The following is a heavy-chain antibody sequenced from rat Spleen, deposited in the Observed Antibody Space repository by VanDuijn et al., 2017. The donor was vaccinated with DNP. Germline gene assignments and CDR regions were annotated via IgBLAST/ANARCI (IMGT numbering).Heavy chain of an antibody. CDR2: INTDGSRT. Sequence: EVKFVESGGGLVQPGRSLKLSCAASGFNFNDYWMGWIRQAPGRGLEWVSSINTDGSRTYYVDSVKGRFTISRANAENTFYLQMNSLRSEDTATYYCTTTTTEGMRFAYWGQGTLVTVSS. CDR3: TTTTTEGMRFAY. D-gene: IGHD1-11*01. V-gene: IGHV5-58*01. CDR1: GFNFNDYW. J-gene: IGHJ3*01.